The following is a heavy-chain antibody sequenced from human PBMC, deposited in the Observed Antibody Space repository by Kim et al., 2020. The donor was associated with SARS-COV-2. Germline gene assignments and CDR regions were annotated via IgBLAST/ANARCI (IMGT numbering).Heavy chain of an antibody. CDR3: AKDRQDY. J-gene: IGHJ4*02. Sequence: GGSLRLSCAASGLTFSNHDMHWVRQAPGKGLEWVAVISYDGSNKYYADSVKGRFTISRDKSKNTLYLQMNSLRVEDTAVYYCAKDRQDYWGQGTLVTVSS. V-gene: IGHV3-30*18. CDR2: ISYDGSNK. CDR1: GLTFSNHD.